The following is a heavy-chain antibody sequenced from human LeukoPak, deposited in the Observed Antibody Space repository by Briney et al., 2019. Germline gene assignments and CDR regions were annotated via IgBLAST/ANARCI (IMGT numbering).Heavy chain of an antibody. J-gene: IGHJ4*02. V-gene: IGHV1-69*05. Sequence: ASVKVSCKASGGTFSSYAISWVRQAPGQGLEWMGGIIPIFGTANYAQKFQGRVTITTDESTSTAYMELSSLRSEDTAVYYCASITMVRGVIIGYPFDYWGQGTLVTVSS. D-gene: IGHD3-10*01. CDR1: GGTFSSYA. CDR3: ASITMVRGVIIGYPFDY. CDR2: IIPIFGTA.